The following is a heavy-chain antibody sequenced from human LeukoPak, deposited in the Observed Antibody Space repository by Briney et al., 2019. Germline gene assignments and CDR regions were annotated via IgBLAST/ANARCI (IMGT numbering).Heavy chain of an antibody. D-gene: IGHD3-22*01. CDR3: ARESVRRISMRARGYFDY. CDR2: IKQDGSEK. J-gene: IGHJ4*02. V-gene: IGHV3-7*01. Sequence: GGSLRLSCAASGFSFSRYWMSWVRQAPGKGLEWVANIKQDGSEKYYVDSVKGRFTIARDNAKNTVFLQMDSLRAEDTAVYFCARESVRRISMRARGYFDYWGQGTRVTVSS. CDR1: GFSFSRYW.